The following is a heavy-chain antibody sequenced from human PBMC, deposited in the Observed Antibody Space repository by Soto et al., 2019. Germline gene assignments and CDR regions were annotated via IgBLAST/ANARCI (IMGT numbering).Heavy chain of an antibody. CDR1: GGTFSSYT. V-gene: IGHV1-69*02. Sequence: SVKVSCKASGGTFSSYTISWVRQAPGQGLEWMGRIIPILGIANYAQKFQGRVTITADKSTSTAYMELSSLRSEDTAMYYCARFAGGSGGPDDAFDIWGQGTMITVSS. J-gene: IGHJ3*02. CDR2: IIPILGIA. D-gene: IGHD3-10*01. CDR3: ARFAGGSGGPDDAFDI.